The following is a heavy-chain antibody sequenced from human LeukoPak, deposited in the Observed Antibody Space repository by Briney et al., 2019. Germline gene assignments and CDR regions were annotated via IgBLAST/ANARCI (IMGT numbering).Heavy chain of an antibody. V-gene: IGHV1-69*13. Sequence: EASVKVSCKASGGTFSSYAISWVRQAPGQGLEWMGGIIPIFGTANYAQKFQGRVTITADESTSTAYMELSSLRSEDTAVYYCARGSMVRGVITPDYWGQGTLVTVSS. CDR2: IIPIFGTA. J-gene: IGHJ4*02. CDR1: GGTFSSYA. CDR3: ARGSMVRGVITPDY. D-gene: IGHD3-10*01.